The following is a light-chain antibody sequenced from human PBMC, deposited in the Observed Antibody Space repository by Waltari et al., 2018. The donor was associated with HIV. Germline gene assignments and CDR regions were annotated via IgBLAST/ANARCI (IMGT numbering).Light chain of an antibody. CDR1: SANIGRHY. J-gene: IGLJ1*01. V-gene: IGLV1-47*01. CDR2: RNN. CDR3: ASWDASLSGHYV. Sequence: QSVLTPPSPASGTPGQRCTIARSGSSANIGRHYATWYQQVPATATKLLLYRNNQRPSGVPDRFSGSKSGTSASLAISGLRSEDEADYYCASWDASLSGHYVFGPGTRVTVL.